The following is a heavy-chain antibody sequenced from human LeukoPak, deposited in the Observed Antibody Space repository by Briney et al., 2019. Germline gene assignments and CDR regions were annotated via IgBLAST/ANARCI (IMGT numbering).Heavy chain of an antibody. V-gene: IGHV3-30*02. Sequence: PGGSLRLSCAASGFTVNNKYMTWVRQAPGKGLEWVAFIRYDGSNKYYADSVKGRFTISRDNSKNTLYLQMNRLRAEDTAVYYCAKDFSVYNYDSRVLDYWGQGTLVTVSS. D-gene: IGHD3-22*01. CDR2: IRYDGSNK. CDR1: GFTVNNKY. CDR3: AKDFSVYNYDSRVLDY. J-gene: IGHJ4*02.